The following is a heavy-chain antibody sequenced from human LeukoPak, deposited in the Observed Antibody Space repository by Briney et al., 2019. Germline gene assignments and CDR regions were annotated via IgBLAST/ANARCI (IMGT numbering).Heavy chain of an antibody. CDR3: AGDRMAQGWFDP. CDR2: ISSSGSTI. V-gene: IGHV3-48*03. D-gene: IGHD5-24*01. J-gene: IGHJ5*02. CDR1: GFTFSSYE. Sequence: GGSLRLSCAASGFTFSSYEMNWVRQAPGKGPEWVSYISSSGSTIYYADSVKGRFTISRDNAKNSLYLQMNSLRAEDTAVYYCAGDRMAQGWFDPWGQGTLVTVSS.